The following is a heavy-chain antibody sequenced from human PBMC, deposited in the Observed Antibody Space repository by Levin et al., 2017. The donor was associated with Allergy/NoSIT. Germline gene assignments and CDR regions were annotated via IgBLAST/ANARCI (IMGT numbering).Heavy chain of an antibody. CDR1: GGSVSSGSYY. Sequence: SETLSLTCTVSGGSVSSGSYYWSWIRQPPGKGLEWIGYIYYSGSTNYNPSLKSRVTISVDTSKNQFSLKLSSVTAADTAVYYCARYEEHTVTIDYWGQGTLVTVSS. D-gene: IGHD4-17*01. CDR3: ARYEEHTVTIDY. J-gene: IGHJ4*02. CDR2: IYYSGST. V-gene: IGHV4-61*01.